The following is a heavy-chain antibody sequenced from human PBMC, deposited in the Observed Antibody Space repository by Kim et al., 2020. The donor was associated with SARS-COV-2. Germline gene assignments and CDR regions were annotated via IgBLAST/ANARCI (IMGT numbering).Heavy chain of an antibody. CDR3: ARAVWFRELLPRYYFDY. D-gene: IGHD3-10*01. V-gene: IGHV1-8*01. Sequence: KFQGRVTMTRKTSISTAYMELSSLRSEDTAVYYCARAVWFRELLPRYYFDYWGQGTLVTVSS. J-gene: IGHJ4*02.